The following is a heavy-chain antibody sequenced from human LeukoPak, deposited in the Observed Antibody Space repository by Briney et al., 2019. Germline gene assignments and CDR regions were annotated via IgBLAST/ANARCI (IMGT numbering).Heavy chain of an antibody. CDR3: ARVILVDDFWNGPSDY. CDR1: GFTFDDYG. Sequence: GGSLRLSCAASGFTFDDYGMNWGRQAPGKGLEWVSGINLNGDSTTYADSVKGRFTISRDNAKNSLYLQMNSLRAEDTALYYCARVILVDDFWNGPSDYWGQGTLVTVSS. J-gene: IGHJ4*02. D-gene: IGHD3-3*01. CDR2: INLNGDST. V-gene: IGHV3-20*04.